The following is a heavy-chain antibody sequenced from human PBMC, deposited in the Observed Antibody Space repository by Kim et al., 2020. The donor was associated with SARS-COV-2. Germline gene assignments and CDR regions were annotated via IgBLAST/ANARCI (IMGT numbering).Heavy chain of an antibody. Sequence: YHTPSLKSRVTISVDTSKNQFSLKLSSVTAADTAVYYCARDRIVGRAFDIWGQGTMVTVSS. CDR3: ARDRIVGRAFDI. D-gene: IGHD1-26*01. J-gene: IGHJ3*02. V-gene: IGHV4-39*07.